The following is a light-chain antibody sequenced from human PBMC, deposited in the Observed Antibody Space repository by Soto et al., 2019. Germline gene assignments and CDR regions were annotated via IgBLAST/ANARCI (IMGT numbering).Light chain of an antibody. CDR3: QTCGPGIRV. Sequence: QAVVTQPPSASASLGASVKLTCTLSSGHSDYDIAWHQQQPEKGPRCLLKINRDGSHNTGDGIPDRFSGSKSGAERYLTISSVQPEDESVCYCQTCGPGIRVFGGGTKLTVL. CDR1: SGHSDYD. V-gene: IGLV4-69*01. CDR2: INRDGSH. J-gene: IGLJ3*02.